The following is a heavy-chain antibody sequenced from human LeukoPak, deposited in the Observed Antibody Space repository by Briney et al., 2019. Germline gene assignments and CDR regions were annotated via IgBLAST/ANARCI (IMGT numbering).Heavy chain of an antibody. D-gene: IGHD3-22*01. V-gene: IGHV3-53*01. Sequence: GGSLRLSCAASGFTVSSNYMSWVRQAPGKGLEWVSVIYSGGSTYYADSVKGRFTISRDNSKNTLYLQMNSLRAEDTAVYYCARVRYYDSSGYPNWGQGTLVTVSS. J-gene: IGHJ4*02. CDR2: IYSGGST. CDR1: GFTVSSNY. CDR3: ARVRYYDSSGYPN.